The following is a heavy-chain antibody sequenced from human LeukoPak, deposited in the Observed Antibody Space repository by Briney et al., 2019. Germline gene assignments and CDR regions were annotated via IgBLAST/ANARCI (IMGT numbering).Heavy chain of an antibody. CDR2: ISYIGHT. CDR1: DCSIISSH. CDR3: ARDRSILYNTARHGMDV. D-gene: IGHD5-18*01. V-gene: IGHV4-59*01. Sequence: SDTLSLTCNVPDCSIISSHWSWIRQPPAKGLESIGYISYIGHTNYNPSLKSRVTISVDTSKNQFSLKLSSVTAADTAVYYCARDRSILYNTARHGMDVWGQGIVVTVSS. J-gene: IGHJ6*02.